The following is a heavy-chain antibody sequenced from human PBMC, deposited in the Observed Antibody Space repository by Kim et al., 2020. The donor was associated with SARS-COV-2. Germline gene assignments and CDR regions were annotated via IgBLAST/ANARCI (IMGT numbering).Heavy chain of an antibody. J-gene: IGHJ3*02. V-gene: IGHV1-18*01. CDR2: ISAYNGNT. CDR1: GYTFPSYG. Sequence: ASVKVSCKASGYTFPSYGISWVRQAPGQGLEWMGWISAYNGNTNYAQKLQGRVTMTTDTSTSTAYMELRSLRSDDTAVYYCARDGGVVVAATRPHDAFDIWGQGTMVTVSS. CDR3: ARDGGVVVAATRPHDAFDI. D-gene: IGHD2-15*01.